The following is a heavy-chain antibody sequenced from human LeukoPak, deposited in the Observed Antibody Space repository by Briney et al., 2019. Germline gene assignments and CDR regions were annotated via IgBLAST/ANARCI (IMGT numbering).Heavy chain of an antibody. D-gene: IGHD6-19*01. CDR1: TFSFSSYG. CDR3: TKDGGGGWPQGYFDY. Sequence: GRSRRLACEAPTFSFSSYGIHWVRQAPGEWLEWVAAMSYDGTNKYYADSVKGRFTISRDTSKTTLYLQMNRLRAEDTDVYYCTKDGGGGWPQGYFDYWGQGTLVTVSS. J-gene: IGHJ4*01. CDR2: MSYDGTNK. V-gene: IGHV3-30*18.